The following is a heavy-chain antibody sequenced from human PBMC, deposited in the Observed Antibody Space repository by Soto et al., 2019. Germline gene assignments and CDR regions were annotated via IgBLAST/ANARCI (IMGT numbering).Heavy chain of an antibody. CDR1: GFTFSSYN. V-gene: IGHV3-21*01. CDR2: ISSSSSYI. CDR3: ASIRRVGYNSYYCYYGMDV. D-gene: IGHD5-12*01. Sequence: EVQLVESGGGLVKPGGSLRLSCAASGFTFSSYNMNWVRQAPGKGLEWVSSISSSSSYIYYADSVKGRFTISRDNAKNSLYLQMNSLRAEDTAVYYCASIRRVGYNSYYCYYGMDVCCQLSTVSESS. J-gene: IGHJ6*02.